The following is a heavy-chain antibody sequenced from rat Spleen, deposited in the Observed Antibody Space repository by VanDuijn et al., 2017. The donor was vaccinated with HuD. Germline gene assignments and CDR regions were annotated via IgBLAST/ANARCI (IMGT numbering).Heavy chain of an antibody. CDR2: ITYDGSST. V-gene: IGHV5-7*01. D-gene: IGHD1-12*02. CDR1: GFTFSDYN. CDR3: ARRHYDGAYGYFDF. Sequence: EVQLVESGGGLVRPGRSLKLSCAASGFTFSDYNMAWVRQAPKKGLEWVATITYDGSSTYYRDSVKGRFTISRHNAKTTQYLQMDSLRSEDTATYYCARRHYDGAYGYFDFWGPGTMVTVSS. J-gene: IGHJ1*01.